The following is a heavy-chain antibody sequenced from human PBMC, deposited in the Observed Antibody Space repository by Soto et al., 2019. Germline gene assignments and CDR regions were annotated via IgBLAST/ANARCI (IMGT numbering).Heavy chain of an antibody. Sequence: EVQLVESGGGLVQPGGSLRLSCAASGFTFSSYWMSWVRQAPGKGLEWVANIKQDGSEKYYVDPVKGRFTISRDNAKNSLYLQMNSLRAEDTAVYYCARVQDDFWSGYYTGWFDPWGQGTLVTVSS. CDR2: IKQDGSEK. CDR3: ARVQDDFWSGYYTGWFDP. D-gene: IGHD3-3*01. J-gene: IGHJ5*02. V-gene: IGHV3-7*01. CDR1: GFTFSSYW.